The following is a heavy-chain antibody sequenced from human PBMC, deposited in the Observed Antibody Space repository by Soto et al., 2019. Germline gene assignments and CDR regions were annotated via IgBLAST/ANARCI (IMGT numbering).Heavy chain of an antibody. V-gene: IGHV3-21*01. CDR2: ISSSSSYI. CDR1: GFTFSSYS. Sequence: GSLRLSCAASGFTFSSYSMNWVRQAPGKGLEWVSSISSSSSYIYYADSVKGRFTISRDNAKNSLYLQMDSLRAEDTAVYYCARDVGYCSGGSCYSGVLGYWGQGTLVTVSS. D-gene: IGHD2-15*01. J-gene: IGHJ4*02. CDR3: ARDVGYCSGGSCYSGVLGY.